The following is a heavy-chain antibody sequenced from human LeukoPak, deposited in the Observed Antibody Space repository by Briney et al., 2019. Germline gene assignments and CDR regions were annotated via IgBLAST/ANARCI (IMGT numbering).Heavy chain of an antibody. V-gene: IGHV4-59*01. CDR2: IYYGGST. J-gene: IGHJ2*01. CDR1: GGSISNYY. D-gene: IGHD3-10*02. CDR3: AREDVWFFDL. Sequence: PSETLSLTCTVSGGSISNYYWSWIRQPPGKGLEWIGYIYYGGSTNYYPSLKSRVTISVDTSKNQFSLKVSSVTAADTAVYYCAREDVWFFDLWGRGTLVTVSS.